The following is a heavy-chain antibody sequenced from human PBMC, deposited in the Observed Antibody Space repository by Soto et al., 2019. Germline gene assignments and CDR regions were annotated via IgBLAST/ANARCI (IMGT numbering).Heavy chain of an antibody. CDR3: AGALENPYFAYGINV. D-gene: IGHD1-1*01. J-gene: IGHJ6*04. V-gene: IGHV3-30*03. CDR2: TTYDGGIK. Sequence: PGGSLRLSCAASGFGFSSYGMEWVRLSPGKGLEWVAATTYDGGIKHYVDSVKGRFTISRDNSKNTLYLQMNSLRVEDTDTYYCAGALENPYFAYGINVWGKGTTITVSS. CDR1: GFGFSSYG.